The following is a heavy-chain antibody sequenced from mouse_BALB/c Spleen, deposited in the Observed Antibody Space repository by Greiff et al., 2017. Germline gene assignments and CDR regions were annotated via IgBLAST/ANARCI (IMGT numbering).Heavy chain of an antibody. CDR3: ARWGRPYFDF. D-gene: IGHD1-2*01. CDR1: GYSFTGYY. CDR2: ISCNNGAS. Sequence: LVKPGASVKISCKASGYSFTGYYMHWVKQSHGKSLEWMGYISCNNGASSYNQKFKGKATFTVDTSSSTAYMQFNTLTSEASAVSCCARWGRPYFDFWGQGTTLTVSS. V-gene: IGHV1S34*01. J-gene: IGHJ2*01.